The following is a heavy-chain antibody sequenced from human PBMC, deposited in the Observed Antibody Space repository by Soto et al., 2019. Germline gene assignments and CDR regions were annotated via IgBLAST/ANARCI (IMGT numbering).Heavy chain of an antibody. J-gene: IGHJ4*02. CDR1: GFTFSSYW. CDR2: IKQDGSEK. D-gene: IGHD3-22*01. CDR3: ARARVMYYYDSSGYYYSCYFDY. V-gene: IGHV3-7*03. Sequence: VGSLGLSCAASGFTFSSYWMSWVRQAPGKGLEWVANIKQDGSEKYYVDSVKGRFTISRDNAKNSLYLQMNSLRAEDTAVYYCARARVMYYYDSSGYYYSCYFDYWGQGTLVTVSS.